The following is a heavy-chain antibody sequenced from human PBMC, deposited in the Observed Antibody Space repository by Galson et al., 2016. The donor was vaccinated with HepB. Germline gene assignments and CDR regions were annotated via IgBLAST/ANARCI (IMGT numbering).Heavy chain of an antibody. CDR3: AKDYTGSTVGWSDGLDV. CDR2: ITGNGGGT. V-gene: IGHV3-23*01. CDR1: GFTFSTYA. D-gene: IGHD1-7*01. Sequence: SLRLSCAASGFTFSTYAMSWVRQAPGKGLEWISGITGNGGGTYYADSVKGRFTISRDPSKITLYLQMSSLRVEDTAIYFCAKDYTGSTVGWSDGLDVWGQGTTVTVSS. J-gene: IGHJ6*02.